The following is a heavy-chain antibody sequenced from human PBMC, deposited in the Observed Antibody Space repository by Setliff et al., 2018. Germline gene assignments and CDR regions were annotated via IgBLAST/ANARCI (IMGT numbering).Heavy chain of an antibody. CDR1: GSSFSSYS. CDR2: KYYSGST. CDR3: ARWRVRNSGYYPRLSYMDV. D-gene: IGHD3-22*01. V-gene: IGHV4-59*08. Sequence: SETLSLTCTVSGSSFSSYSWSWIRQPPGKGLEWIGYKYYSGSTNSNPSLKSRVTISVDTSKNQFSLKLSSVTAADTAVYYCARWRVRNSGYYPRLSYMDVWGKGTTVTVSS. J-gene: IGHJ6*03.